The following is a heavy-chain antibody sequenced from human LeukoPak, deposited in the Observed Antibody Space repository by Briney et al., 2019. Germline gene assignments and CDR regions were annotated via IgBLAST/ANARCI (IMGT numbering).Heavy chain of an antibody. CDR1: GYTFTGYY. J-gene: IGHJ4*02. V-gene: IGHV1-2*02. D-gene: IGHD2-2*01. CDR3: ATSRGYCSSTSCRDDYYFDY. Sequence: ASVKVSCKASGYTFTGYYMHWVRQAPGQGLEWMGWINANGGGTNYAQKFQGRVTMTRDTSISTAYMELSRLRSDDTAVYYCATSRGYCSSTSCRDDYYFDYWGQGTLVTVSS. CDR2: INANGGGT.